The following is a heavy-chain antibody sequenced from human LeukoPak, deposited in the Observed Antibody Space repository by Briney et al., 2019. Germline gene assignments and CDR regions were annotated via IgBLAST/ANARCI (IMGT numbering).Heavy chain of an antibody. CDR1: GGSISSDY. J-gene: IGHJ4*02. CDR2: IHYSGST. Sequence: SETLSLTCGGSGGSISSDYWSWIRQPPGKGLEWVGYIHYSGSTNYSPSLRSRVTISLDTSKSEFSLSLSSGTAADTAVYYCAKSRSTFHEGFDHWGQGTLATVPS. V-gene: IGHV4-59*08. CDR3: AKSRSTFHEGFDH.